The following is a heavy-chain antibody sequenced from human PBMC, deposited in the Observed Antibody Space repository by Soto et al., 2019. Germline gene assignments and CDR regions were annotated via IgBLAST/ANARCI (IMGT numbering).Heavy chain of an antibody. J-gene: IGHJ4*02. CDR3: ATMERVFDY. CDR2: ISYDGSDK. Sequence: QLQLVESGGGVVQPGRSLRLSCAASGFTFSDYGMHWVRQAPGTGLEWVAVISYDGSDKYYADSVKGRFTISRDNSKNRLYLQMNSLRAEDTAVYYCATMERVFDYWGQGTLVTVSS. V-gene: IGHV3-30*03. D-gene: IGHD3-3*01. CDR1: GFTFSDYG.